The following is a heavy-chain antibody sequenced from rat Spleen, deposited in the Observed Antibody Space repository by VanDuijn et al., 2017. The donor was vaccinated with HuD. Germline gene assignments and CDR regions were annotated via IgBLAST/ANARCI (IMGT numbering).Heavy chain of an antibody. V-gene: IGHV5-7*01. CDR2: IIYDGSST. Sequence: EVQLVESGGGLVQPGRSLKLSCAASGFTFSDYAMAWVRQSPKKGLEWVATIIYDGSSTYYRDSVNGRFTISRDNAKSTLYLQMDSLRSADTATYCCARLGYDGTYYPDWWGQGVMVTVSS. D-gene: IGHD1-12*02. J-gene: IGHJ2*01. CDR1: GFTFSDYA. CDR3: ARLGYDGTYYPDW.